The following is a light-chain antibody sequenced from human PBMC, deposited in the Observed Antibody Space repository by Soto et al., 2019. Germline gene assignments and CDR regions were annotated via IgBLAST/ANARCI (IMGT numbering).Light chain of an antibody. V-gene: IGKV3-15*01. CDR1: QSVSSK. CDR3: QQYDNWPFT. CDR2: GAS. Sequence: EIVMTQSPATLSVSPGEGATLSCRASQSVSSKLAWYQQKPGQAPRLLIYGASTRATGIPARFSGSESGTEFALTIRSLQSEDVAVYYSQQYDNWPFTFGPGTQVDIK. J-gene: IGKJ3*01.